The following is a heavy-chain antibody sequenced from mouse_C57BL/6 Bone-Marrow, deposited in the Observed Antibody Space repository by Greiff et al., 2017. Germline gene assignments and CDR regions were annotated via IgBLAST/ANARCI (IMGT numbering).Heavy chain of an antibody. CDR3: ARDYYGSSYGWWYFDV. D-gene: IGHD1-1*01. J-gene: IGHJ1*03. CDR2: ISNGGGST. Sequence: EVQLVESGGGLVQPGGSLKLSCAASGFTFSDYYMYWVRQTPETRLEWVAYISNGGGSTYYPDTVKGRFTISRDNAKNTLYLQMSRLKSEDTAMYYCARDYYGSSYGWWYFDVWGTGTTVTVSS. V-gene: IGHV5-12*01. CDR1: GFTFSDYY.